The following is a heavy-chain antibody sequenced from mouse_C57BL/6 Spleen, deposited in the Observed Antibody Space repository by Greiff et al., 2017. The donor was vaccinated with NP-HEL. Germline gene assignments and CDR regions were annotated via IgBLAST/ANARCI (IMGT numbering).Heavy chain of an antibody. CDR2: IWSGGST. CDR3: ARPYSNYVGYFDV. J-gene: IGHJ1*03. CDR1: GFSLTSYG. V-gene: IGHV2-2*01. D-gene: IGHD2-5*01. Sequence: QVQLQQSGPGLVQPSQSLSITCTVSGFSLTSYGVHWVRQSPGKGLEWLGVIWSGGSTDYNAAFISSLSISKNTSKSHIFFKMNSLQADDTAIYSCARPYSNYVGYFDVWGTGTTVTVSS.